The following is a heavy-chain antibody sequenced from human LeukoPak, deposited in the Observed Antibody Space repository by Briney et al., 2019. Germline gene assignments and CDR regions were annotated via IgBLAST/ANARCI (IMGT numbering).Heavy chain of an antibody. Sequence: PGGSLRLSCAASGFSVSSNFMSWVRQAPGKGLEWVSVIYSGGTTYYADSVKGRFTISRDNSKNTLYLQMNSLRAEDTAVYYCANRVGYSYGAWGQGTLVTVSS. CDR3: ANRVGYSYGA. CDR1: GFSVSSNF. V-gene: IGHV3-53*01. J-gene: IGHJ5*02. D-gene: IGHD5-18*01. CDR2: IYSGGTT.